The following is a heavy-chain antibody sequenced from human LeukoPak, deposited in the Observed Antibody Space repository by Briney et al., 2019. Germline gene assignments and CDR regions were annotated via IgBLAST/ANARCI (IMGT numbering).Heavy chain of an antibody. CDR1: GGSISNYY. D-gene: IGHD4-17*01. J-gene: IGHJ4*02. V-gene: IGHV4-59*01. Sequence: SATLSLTCTVSGGSISNYYWSWIRQPPGKGLEWIGYISYTENTDYNPSLRSRVTISVDTSKNQFSLTLTSVTAADTAVYYCTREPDTVTGGVWGQGTRVTVSS. CDR2: ISYTENT. CDR3: TREPDTVTGGV.